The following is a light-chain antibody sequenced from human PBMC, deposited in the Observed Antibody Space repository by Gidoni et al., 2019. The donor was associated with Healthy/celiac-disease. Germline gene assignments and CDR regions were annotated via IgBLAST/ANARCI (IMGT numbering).Light chain of an antibody. CDR3: QHYNSSSRT. J-gene: IGKJ1*01. V-gene: IGKV1-5*03. CDR1: QSISSW. CDR2: QAS. Sequence: DIQMNQSPSTLSASGGDRVTITCRASQSISSWLAWYQQKPGKAPKLLIYQASSLESGVPSRFSGSGSGTEFTLTISSLQPDDFATYYCQHYNSSSRTFGQGTKVEIK.